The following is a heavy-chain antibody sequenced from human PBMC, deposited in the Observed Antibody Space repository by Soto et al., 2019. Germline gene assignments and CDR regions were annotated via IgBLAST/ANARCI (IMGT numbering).Heavy chain of an antibody. Sequence: TFSSYSMYWVRQAPGKGLEWISYVSSSSNIIYYADSVKGQFTISRDNAKNSLLLQMNSLTDEDTAVYYCARGQLPHPYYYYAMDVWGQGTTVTVSS. J-gene: IGHJ6*02. V-gene: IGHV3-48*02. CDR2: VSSSSNII. CDR3: ARGQLPHPYYYYAMDV. CDR1: TFSSYS. D-gene: IGHD1-26*01.